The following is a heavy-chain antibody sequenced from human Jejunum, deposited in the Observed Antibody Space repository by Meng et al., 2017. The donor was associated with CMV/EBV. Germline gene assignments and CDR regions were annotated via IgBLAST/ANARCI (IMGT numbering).Heavy chain of an antibody. CDR1: GDSIASNSAC. D-gene: IGHD3-16*02. V-gene: IGHV6-1*01. CDR3: TRDQPPLTGTYRWFDP. CDR2: TYYKSKWYS. J-gene: IGHJ5*02. Sequence: LQPAGPGLVKPFQTLSPPCAISGDSIASNSACWNWIRQSPSRGLEWLGRTYYKSKWYSDYAESVKSRIIISPDTSRNQFSLQLSSVIPEDTAVYYCTRDQPPLTGTYRWFDPWGQGILVTVSS.